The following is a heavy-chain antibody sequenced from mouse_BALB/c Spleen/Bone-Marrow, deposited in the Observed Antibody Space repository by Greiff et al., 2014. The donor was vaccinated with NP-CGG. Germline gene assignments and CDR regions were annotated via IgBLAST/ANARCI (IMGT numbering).Heavy chain of an antibody. D-gene: IGHD2-1*01. CDR1: GFSLSRYS. J-gene: IGHJ4*01. CDR3: SRLYYGNTYYYAMDY. Sequence: VKLMESGPGLVAPSQSLSITCTVSGFSLSRYSVHWVCQPPGKGLEWLGMIWGGGSTDYNSALKSRLSISKDNSKSQVFLKMNSLQTDDTAMYYCSRLYYGNTYYYAMDYWGQGTSVTVSS. CDR2: IWGGGST. V-gene: IGHV2-6-4*01.